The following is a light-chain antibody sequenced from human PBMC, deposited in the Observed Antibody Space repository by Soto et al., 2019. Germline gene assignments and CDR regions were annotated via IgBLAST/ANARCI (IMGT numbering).Light chain of an antibody. J-gene: IGLJ1*01. V-gene: IGLV2-8*01. CDR3: SSYAGTNNYV. CDR1: SSDVGAYDY. CDR2: GVN. Sequence: QSMLTQPPSASGSPGQSVTISCTGTSSDVGAYDYVSWHQQHPGKAPKVIIYGVNKRPSGVPDRFSGSKSGNTASLTVSGLQAEDEADYYCSSYAGTNNYVFGIGTKVTVL.